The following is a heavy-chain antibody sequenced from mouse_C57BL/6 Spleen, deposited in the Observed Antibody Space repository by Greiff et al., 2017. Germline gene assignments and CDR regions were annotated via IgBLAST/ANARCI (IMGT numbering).Heavy chain of an antibody. CDR2: IYPGSGNT. Sequence: QVQLKQSGAELVRPGASVKLSCKASGYTFTDYYINWVKQRPGQGLEWIARIYPGSGNTYYNEKFKGKATLTAEKSSSTAYMQLSSLTSEDSAVYFCARGRLRQDAMDYWGQGTSVTVSS. CDR3: ARGRLRQDAMDY. J-gene: IGHJ4*01. D-gene: IGHD2-4*01. V-gene: IGHV1-76*01. CDR1: GYTFTDYY.